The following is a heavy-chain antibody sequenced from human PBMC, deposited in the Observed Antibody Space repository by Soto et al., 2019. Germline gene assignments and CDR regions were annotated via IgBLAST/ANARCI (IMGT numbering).Heavy chain of an antibody. Sequence: EVQLLESGGGLVQPGGSLRLSCAASGFTFSTYAMSWVRQAPGKGLEWVSSISGSGISTYYADSVKGRFTVSRDNSKNTLYLHMKSLRVDDTAGYYCARRGDYSESGRIDWGQGTLVTVSS. CDR1: GFTFSTYA. D-gene: IGHD3-10*01. CDR2: ISGSGIST. J-gene: IGHJ4*02. CDR3: ARRGDYSESGRID. V-gene: IGHV3-23*01.